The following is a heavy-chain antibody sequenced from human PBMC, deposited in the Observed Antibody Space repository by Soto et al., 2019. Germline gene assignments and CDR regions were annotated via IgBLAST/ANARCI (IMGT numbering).Heavy chain of an antibody. V-gene: IGHV5-51*01. Sequence: PGECLKISCKGSGYSFTSYWIGWVRQMPGKGLEWMGIIYTGDSDTRYSPSFQGQVTISADKSISTAYLQWSSLKASDTALYYCARHTWSSGSPAAFDYWGQGTLVTVSS. CDR1: GYSFTSYW. CDR3: ARHTWSSGSPAAFDY. J-gene: IGHJ4*02. D-gene: IGHD1-26*01. CDR2: IYTGDSDT.